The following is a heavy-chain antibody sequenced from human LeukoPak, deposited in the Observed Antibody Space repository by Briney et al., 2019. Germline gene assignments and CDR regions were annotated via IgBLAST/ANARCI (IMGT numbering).Heavy chain of an antibody. CDR3: AKFQGGYIRTWRNDY. CDR2: INSINGDGSST. V-gene: IGHV3-74*01. CDR1: GFTFTDYW. J-gene: IGHJ4*02. Sequence: GGSLRLSCAASGFTFTDYWMHWVRQAPGKGLVWVSRINSINGDGSSTSYVDSVKGRFTISRDNSKNTLYLQMNSLRAEDTAVYYCAKFQGGYIRTWRNDYWGQGTLVTVSS. D-gene: IGHD6-13*01.